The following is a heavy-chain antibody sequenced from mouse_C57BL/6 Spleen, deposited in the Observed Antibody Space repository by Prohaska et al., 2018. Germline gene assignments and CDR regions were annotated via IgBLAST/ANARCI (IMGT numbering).Heavy chain of an antibody. CDR3: ARSGYYGSILFAY. J-gene: IGHJ3*01. D-gene: IGHD1-1*01. V-gene: IGHV1-54*01. CDR1: GYAFTNYL. CDR2: INPGSGGT. Sequence: QVQLQQSGAELVRPGTSVKVSCKASGYAFTNYLIEWVKQRPGQGLEWIGVINPGSGGTNYNEKFKGKATLTADTSSSTADMQLSSLTSEDSAVYFCARSGYYGSILFAYWGQGTLVTVSA.